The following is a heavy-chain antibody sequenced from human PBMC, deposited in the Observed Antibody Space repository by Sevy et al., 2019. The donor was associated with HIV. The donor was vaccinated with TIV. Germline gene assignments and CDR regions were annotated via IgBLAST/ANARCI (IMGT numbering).Heavy chain of an antibody. J-gene: IGHJ6*02. D-gene: IGHD2-2*01. CDR1: GFTFSSYW. Sequence: GGSLRLSCAASGFTFSSYWMSWVRQAPGKGLEWVANIKLDGSEKYYVDSVKGRFTISRDNAKNSLYLQMNSLRAEDTAVYHCARDFPVPDYYYYYYGMDVWGQGTTVTVSS. CDR3: ARDFPVPDYYYYYYGMDV. CDR2: IKLDGSEK. V-gene: IGHV3-7*01.